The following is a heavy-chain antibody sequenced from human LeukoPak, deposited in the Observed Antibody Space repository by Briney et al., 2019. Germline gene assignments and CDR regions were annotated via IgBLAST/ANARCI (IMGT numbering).Heavy chain of an antibody. CDR1: GGSISSSNYY. Sequence: SETLSLTCTVSGGSISSSNYYWGWIRQPPGKGLEWIGTIYYSGTTYYNPSLESRVTISEDTSKNQFSLTLRSVTAADTAVYYCARQISDYHYYYMDVWGKGTTVTVSS. V-gene: IGHV4-39*01. CDR3: ARQISDYHYYYMDV. D-gene: IGHD3-10*01. J-gene: IGHJ6*03. CDR2: IYYSGTT.